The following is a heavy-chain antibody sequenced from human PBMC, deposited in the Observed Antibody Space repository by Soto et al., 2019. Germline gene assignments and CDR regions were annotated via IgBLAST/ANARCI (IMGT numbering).Heavy chain of an antibody. D-gene: IGHD2-8*01. J-gene: IGHJ3*02. CDR1: GGTFSSYA. Sequence: SVKVSCKASGGTFSSYAISWVRQAPGQGLEWMGGIIPIFGTANYAQKFQGRVTITADESTSTAYMELSSLRSEDTAVYYCASTNGGEDYINDAFDIWGQGTMVTV. CDR2: IIPIFGTA. V-gene: IGHV1-69*13. CDR3: ASTNGGEDYINDAFDI.